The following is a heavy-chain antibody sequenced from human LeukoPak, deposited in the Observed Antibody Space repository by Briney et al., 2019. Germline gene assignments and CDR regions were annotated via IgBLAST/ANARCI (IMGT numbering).Heavy chain of an antibody. D-gene: IGHD3-3*01. J-gene: IGHJ4*02. CDR1: EFSVGSNY. CDR3: ARVYYDFWSGYLFDY. V-gene: IGHV3-66*01. Sequence: GGSLRLSCAASEFSVGSNYMTWVRQAPGKGLEWVSLIYSGGSTYYADSVKGRFTISRDNSKNTLYLQMNSLKTEDTAVYYCARVYYDFWSGYLFDYWGQGTLVTVSS. CDR2: IYSGGST.